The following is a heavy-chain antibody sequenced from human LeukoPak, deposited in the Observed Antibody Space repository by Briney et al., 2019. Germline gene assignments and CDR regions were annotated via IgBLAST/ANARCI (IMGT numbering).Heavy chain of an antibody. CDR3: ATARSSPARVWFDP. CDR1: GYTFTGYY. D-gene: IGHD6-13*01. J-gene: IGHJ5*02. Sequence: ASVKVSCKASGYTFTGYYMHWVRQAPGQGLEWMGWINPNSGCTNYAQKFQGRVTMTRDTSISTAYMELSRLRSDDTAVYYCATARSSPARVWFDPWGQGTLVTVSS. V-gene: IGHV1-2*02. CDR2: INPNSGCT.